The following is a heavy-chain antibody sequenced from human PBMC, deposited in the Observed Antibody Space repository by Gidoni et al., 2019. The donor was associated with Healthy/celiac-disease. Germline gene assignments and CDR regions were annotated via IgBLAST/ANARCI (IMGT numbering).Heavy chain of an antibody. Sequence: EVQLVQSGAEVKKPGESLKISCKGSGYSFTSYWIGWVRQMSGKGLEGMGIIYPGDSDTRYSPSFQGQVTISADKSISTAYLQWSSLKASDTAMYYCARHVTGAAAGTDLDYWGQGTLVTVSS. J-gene: IGHJ4*02. V-gene: IGHV5-51*01. CDR3: ARHVTGAAAGTDLDY. D-gene: IGHD6-13*01. CDR1: GYSFTSYW. CDR2: IYPGDSDT.